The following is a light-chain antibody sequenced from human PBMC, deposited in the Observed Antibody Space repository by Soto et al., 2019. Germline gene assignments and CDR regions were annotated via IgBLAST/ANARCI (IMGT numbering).Light chain of an antibody. CDR2: SNN. CDR1: SSSIGSNA. J-gene: IGLJ2*01. Sequence: QSVLTQPPSASGTPGQRVTISCSGSSSSIGSNAVNWYQHIPGTAPKLLIYSNNQRPSGVPDRFSGSKSGTSASLAISGLXSEDEADYYCAAWDGSLSAVLFGGGTKVTVL. CDR3: AAWDGSLSAVL. V-gene: IGLV1-44*01.